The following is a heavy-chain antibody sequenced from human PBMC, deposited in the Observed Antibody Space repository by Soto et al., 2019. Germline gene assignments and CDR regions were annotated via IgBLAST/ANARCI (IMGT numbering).Heavy chain of an antibody. Sequence: ETLSLTCTVSGGSISSYYWSWIRQPPGKGLEWIGYIYYSGSTNYNPSLKSRVTISVDTSKNQFSLKLSSVTAADTAVYYCARRYCSGGSCYSSWFDPWGQGTLVTVSS. CDR2: IYYSGST. V-gene: IGHV4-59*01. J-gene: IGHJ5*02. D-gene: IGHD2-15*01. CDR3: ARRYCSGGSCYSSWFDP. CDR1: GGSISSYY.